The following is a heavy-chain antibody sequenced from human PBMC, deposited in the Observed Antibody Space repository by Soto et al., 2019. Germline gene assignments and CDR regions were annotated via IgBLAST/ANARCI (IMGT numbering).Heavy chain of an antibody. J-gene: IGHJ4*02. D-gene: IGHD2-2*01. CDR2: ISSSGYNM. CDR3: VRVGGPCSTSSCYPYFDY. Sequence: PGGSLRLSCTVSGLIFSDYGINWVRQAPGEGLEWVSSISSSGYNMFYADSVKGRFTISRDNAKTSLYLQMNNLRAEDTAVYYCVRVGGPCSTSSCYPYFDYWGQGALDTVSS. V-gene: IGHV3-21*01. CDR1: GLIFSDYG.